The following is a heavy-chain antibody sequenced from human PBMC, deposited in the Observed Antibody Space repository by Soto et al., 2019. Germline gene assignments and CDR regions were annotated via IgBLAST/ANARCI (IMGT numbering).Heavy chain of an antibody. Sequence: GESLKISCQVSGYTFTIYWIGWVHQMPGKGLEWMGIIYPSDSDTRYSPSFQGQVTISADQSINTAYLQWDSLKASDTAIYYCARPANTVADHFDLWGQGTPVTV. CDR3: ARPANTVADHFDL. CDR1: GYTFTIYW. D-gene: IGHD4-17*01. J-gene: IGHJ4*02. CDR2: IYPSDSDT. V-gene: IGHV5-51*07.